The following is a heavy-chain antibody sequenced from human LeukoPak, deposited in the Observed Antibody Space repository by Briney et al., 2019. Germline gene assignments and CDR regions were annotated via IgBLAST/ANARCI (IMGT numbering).Heavy chain of an antibody. Sequence: HPGGSLRLSCAASGFTVSSNYMSWVRQAPGKGLEWVANIRQDGSVQYYVDSVKGRFTISRDNAKNSLYLQMNNLSAEDTVVYYCATHDVLTGYPYFELWGQGTLVAVSS. V-gene: IGHV3-7*01. CDR1: GFTVSSNY. CDR2: IRQDGSVQ. J-gene: IGHJ4*02. D-gene: IGHD3-9*01. CDR3: ATHDVLTGYPYFEL.